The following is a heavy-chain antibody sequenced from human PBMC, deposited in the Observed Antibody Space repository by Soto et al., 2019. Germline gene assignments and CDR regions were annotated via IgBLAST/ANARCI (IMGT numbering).Heavy chain of an antibody. J-gene: IGHJ6*02. CDR3: ARLGGYCSGTSCYGYYGMDV. CDR1: GGSVSSGSYY. Sequence: SETLSLTCTVSGGSVSSGSYYWSWIRQPPGKGLEWIGYIYYSGSTNYNPSLKSRVTISVDTSKNQFSLKLSSVTAADTAMYYCARLGGYCSGTSCYGYYGMDVWGQGTTVTVSS. D-gene: IGHD2-2*01. V-gene: IGHV4-61*01. CDR2: IYYSGST.